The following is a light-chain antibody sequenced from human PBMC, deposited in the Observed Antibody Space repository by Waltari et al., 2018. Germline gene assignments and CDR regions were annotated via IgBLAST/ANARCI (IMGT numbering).Light chain of an antibody. CDR1: QSLGSRY. CDR2: GAF. CDR3: QEFGGS. J-gene: IGKJ4*01. Sequence: EILLTQSPATLSLSPGERAPLFCRAAQSLGSRYLAWYHHKPGQAPRLLIYGAFTRAPGIPDRFRGSGSGTDFTLTITRLEPEDFAVYYCQEFGGSFGGGTKVEIK. V-gene: IGKV3-20*01.